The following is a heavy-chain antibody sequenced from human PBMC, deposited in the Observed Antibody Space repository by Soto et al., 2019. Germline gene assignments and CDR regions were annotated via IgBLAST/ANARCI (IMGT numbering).Heavy chain of an antibody. Sequence: QVQLVQSGAEVKKPGAPVKVSCKASGYTFTGYYMHWVRQAPGQGLEWMGWINPNSGGTNYAQKFQGRVTMTRDTSISTAYMELRRLRSDDTAVYYCARDGIGYCSGGSCYPFDYWGQGTLVTVSS. V-gene: IGHV1-2*02. CDR3: ARDGIGYCSGGSCYPFDY. D-gene: IGHD2-15*01. J-gene: IGHJ4*02. CDR2: INPNSGGT. CDR1: GYTFTGYY.